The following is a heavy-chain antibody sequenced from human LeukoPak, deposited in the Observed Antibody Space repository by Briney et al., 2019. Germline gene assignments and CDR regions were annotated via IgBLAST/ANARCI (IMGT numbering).Heavy chain of an antibody. CDR1: GFTFSSYA. V-gene: IGHV3-23*01. J-gene: IGHJ6*04. CDR2: ISGSGGST. D-gene: IGHD3-10*01. Sequence: GGSLRLSCAASGFTFSSYAMSWVRQAPGKGLEWVSAISGSGGSTYHADSVKGRFTISRDNSKNTLYLQMNSLRAEDTAVYYCATSPHYYGSGSYYNPYYYYYGMDVWGKGTTVTVSS. CDR3: ATSPHYYGSGSYYNPYYYYYGMDV.